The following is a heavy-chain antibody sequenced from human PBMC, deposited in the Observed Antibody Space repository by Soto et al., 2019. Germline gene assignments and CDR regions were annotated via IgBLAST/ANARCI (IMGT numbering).Heavy chain of an antibody. CDR2: IYYSGST. V-gene: IGHV4-61*01. CDR3: ARGVAVAGSDY. J-gene: IGHJ4*02. CDR1: GGSVSSGSYY. D-gene: IGHD6-19*01. Sequence: SETLSLTCTVSGGSVSSGSYYWSWIRQPPGKGLEWIGYIYYSGSTNYNPSLKSRVTISVDTSKNQFSLKLSSVTAADTAVYYCARGVAVAGSDYWGQGTLVTVSS.